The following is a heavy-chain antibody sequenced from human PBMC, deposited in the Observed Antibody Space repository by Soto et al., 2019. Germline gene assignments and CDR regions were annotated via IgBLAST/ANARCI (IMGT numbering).Heavy chain of an antibody. Sequence: PSETLSLTCSVSGGSLLTYYWTWIRQPPGKGLEWIGYVYYSGSTIYNPSLNSRVTISIDRSKKQFSLNLNSVTTADTAMFYCARAPPLASAGDYYFDSWGQGILVTVSS. CDR1: GGSLLTYY. CDR3: ARAPPLASAGDYYFDS. D-gene: IGHD6-13*01. CDR2: VYYSGST. J-gene: IGHJ4*02. V-gene: IGHV4-59*01.